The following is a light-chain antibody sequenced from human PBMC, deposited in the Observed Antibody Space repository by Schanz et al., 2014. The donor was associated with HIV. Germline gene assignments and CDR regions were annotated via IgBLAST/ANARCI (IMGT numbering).Light chain of an antibody. J-gene: IGLJ1*01. CDR2: GNT. CDR3: GTWDSSLSAFV. CDR1: SSNIGAGYN. Sequence: QSVLTQPPSVSGAPGQRVTISCTGSSSNIGAGYNVHWYRHLPGTAPELLIYGNTNRPSGIPDRFSGSKSGTSATLGITGLQTGDEADYYCGTWDSSLSAFVFGTGTKLTVL. V-gene: IGLV1-40*01.